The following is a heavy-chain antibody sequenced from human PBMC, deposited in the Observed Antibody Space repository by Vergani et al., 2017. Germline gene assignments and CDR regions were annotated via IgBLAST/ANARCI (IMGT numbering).Heavy chain of an antibody. CDR1: GYTFTSYY. J-gene: IGHJ4*02. D-gene: IGHD6-19*01. Sequence: QVQLVQSGAEVKKPGASVKVSCKASGYTFTSYYMHWVRQAPGQGLEWMGIINPSGGSTSYAQKFQGRVTMTRDTSTSTDYMERSSLRSEDTAVYYCARVTAAAGMYSSGWYHPFDYWGQGTLVTVSS. CDR3: ARVTAAAGMYSSGWYHPFDY. CDR2: INPSGGST. V-gene: IGHV1-46*01.